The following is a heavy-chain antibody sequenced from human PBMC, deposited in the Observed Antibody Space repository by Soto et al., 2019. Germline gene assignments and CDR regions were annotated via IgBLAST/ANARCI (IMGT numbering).Heavy chain of an antibody. CDR1: GFTFSSYA. Sequence: GSLRLSCAASGFTFSSYAMSWVRQAPGKGLEWVSAISGSGGSTYYADSVKGRFTISRDNSKNTLYLQMNSLRAEDTAVYYCAKEHRPRGLGELSFPLDYWGQGTLVTVSS. D-gene: IGHD3-16*02. CDR2: ISGSGGST. CDR3: AKEHRPRGLGELSFPLDY. V-gene: IGHV3-23*01. J-gene: IGHJ4*02.